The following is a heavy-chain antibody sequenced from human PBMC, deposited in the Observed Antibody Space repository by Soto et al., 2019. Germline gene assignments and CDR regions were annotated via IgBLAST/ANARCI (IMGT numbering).Heavy chain of an antibody. Sequence: QITLNESGPTPVNPRQTLTLTCTFSGFSLTTSGVGVGWIRQSPGKAPEWLALIYWDDDKRYSTSLKSRLTITKDTPKNQVVLTMADLDPADTATYYCAHRVLRTVFGLVTTTAIYFDFWGQGTPVAVSS. V-gene: IGHV2-5*02. J-gene: IGHJ4*02. D-gene: IGHD3-3*01. CDR2: IYWDDDK. CDR1: GFSLTTSGVG. CDR3: AHRVLRTVFGLVTTTAIYFDF.